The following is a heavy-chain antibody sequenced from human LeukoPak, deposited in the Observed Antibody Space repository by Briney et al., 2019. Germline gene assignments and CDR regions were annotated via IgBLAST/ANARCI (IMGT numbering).Heavy chain of an antibody. J-gene: IGHJ3*02. V-gene: IGHV3-33*01. CDR3: ARDLTGHRGSFDI. Sequence: GGSLRLSCAASGFNFSIYDMHWVRQAPGKGLEWVALIWTDGSNKYYADSVRGRFSISRDNSKNTLYLQMSSLRADDTAVYYCARDLTGHRGSFDIWGQGTVVTVSS. CDR1: GFNFSIYD. CDR2: IWTDGSNK. D-gene: IGHD3-22*01.